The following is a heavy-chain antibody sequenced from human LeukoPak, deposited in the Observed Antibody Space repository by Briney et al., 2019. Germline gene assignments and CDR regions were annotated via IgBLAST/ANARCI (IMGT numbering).Heavy chain of an antibody. CDR1: GGSISSSSYY. CDR2: IYYSGST. CDR3: ARRRGYSYGLGRNYYYYGMDV. Sequence: PSETLSLTCTVSGGSISSSSYYWGWIRQPPGKGLEWIGSIYYSGSTYYNPSLKSRVTISVDTSKNQFSLKLSSVTAADTAVYYCARRRGYSYGLGRNYYYYGMDVWGQGTTVTVSS. V-gene: IGHV4-39*07. D-gene: IGHD5-18*01. J-gene: IGHJ6*02.